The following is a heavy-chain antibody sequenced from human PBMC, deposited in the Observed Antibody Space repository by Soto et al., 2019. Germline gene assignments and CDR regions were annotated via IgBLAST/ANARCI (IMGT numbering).Heavy chain of an antibody. J-gene: IGHJ6*02. V-gene: IGHV1-69*13. D-gene: IGHD3-3*01. CDR3: ARGGLYYDFWSGKTDYYYYGMDV. CDR2: IIPIFGTA. CDR1: GGTFSSYA. Sequence: GASVKVSCKASGGTFSSYAISWVRQAPGQGLEWMGGIIPIFGTANYAQKYQGRVTITADESTSTAYKELSSLRSEDKAVYYCARGGLYYDFWSGKTDYYYYGMDVWGQGTTVTVSS.